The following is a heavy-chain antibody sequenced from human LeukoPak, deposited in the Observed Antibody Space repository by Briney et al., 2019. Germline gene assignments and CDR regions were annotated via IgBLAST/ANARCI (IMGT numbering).Heavy chain of an antibody. J-gene: IGHJ4*02. D-gene: IGHD6-19*01. CDR1: GFTLNNAW. V-gene: IGHV3-15*01. Sequence: GGSVRLSCAASGFTLNNAWMSWVRQATGKGLEWVGRIKSKTDGGTTDYSVPVKGRFTISRDDSKNTLYLQMNSLKTEDAAVYYCTTDFSSAVADTFDYWCQGTLVTVSS. CDR3: TTDFSSAVADTFDY. CDR2: IKSKTDGGTT.